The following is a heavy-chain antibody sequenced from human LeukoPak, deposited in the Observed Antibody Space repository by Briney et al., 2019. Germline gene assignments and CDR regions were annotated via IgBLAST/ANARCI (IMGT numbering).Heavy chain of an antibody. Sequence: PSETLSLTCTVSGGSISSYYWSWIRQPPGKGLEWIGYIYYRGSTDYNPSLKSRVTMSVDMSKNQFSLKLGSVTAADTAVYYCARGGYYGSGNDFRFDPWGQGTLVTVSS. D-gene: IGHD3-10*01. J-gene: IGHJ5*02. CDR1: GGSISSYY. CDR2: IYYRGST. V-gene: IGHV4-59*01. CDR3: ARGGYYGSGNDFRFDP.